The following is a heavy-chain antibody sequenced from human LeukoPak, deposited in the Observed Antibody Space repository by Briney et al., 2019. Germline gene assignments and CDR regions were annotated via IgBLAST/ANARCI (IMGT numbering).Heavy chain of an antibody. D-gene: IGHD1-26*01. CDR3: AKGGKWDVTPFDY. CDR1: GFTFTSYS. J-gene: IGHJ4*02. CDR2: ISGGGGST. V-gene: IGHV3-23*01. Sequence: GGSLRLSCAASGFTFTSYSMNWVRQAPGKGLEWVSTISGGGGSTYYADSVKGRFTTSRDNSKNTLYLQVNSLRAEDTAVHYCAKGGKWDVTPFDYWGQGTLVTVSS.